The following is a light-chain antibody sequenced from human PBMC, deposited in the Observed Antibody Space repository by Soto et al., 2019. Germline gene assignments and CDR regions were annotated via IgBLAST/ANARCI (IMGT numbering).Light chain of an antibody. J-gene: IGLJ2*01. CDR3: SSCXXXXXXX. Sequence: QSALTQPASXSGSPGQSITISCTGSSSDIGXXXYVSWYQHXXXXXPXXIIYEVSSRPSGVSYRFSGSKSGXXASLTISXXXXEDXSHYYCSSCXXXXXXXFGXXTXLTVL. V-gene: IGLV2-14*01. CDR2: EVS. CDR1: SSDIGXXXY.